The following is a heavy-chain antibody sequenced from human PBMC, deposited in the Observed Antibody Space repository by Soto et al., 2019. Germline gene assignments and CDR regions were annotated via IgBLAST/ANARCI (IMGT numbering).Heavy chain of an antibody. V-gene: IGHV3-30*18. CDR1: GFTFSSYG. CDR2: ISYDGSNK. J-gene: IGHJ3*02. Sequence: GGSLRLSCAASGFTFSSYGMHWVRQAPGKGLEWVAVISYDGSNKYYADSVKGRFTISRDNSKNTLYLQMNSLRAEDTAVYYCAKDVGGADWTENNDIGYAFDIWGQGTMVTVSS. D-gene: IGHD2-15*01. CDR3: AKDVGGADWTENNDIGYAFDI.